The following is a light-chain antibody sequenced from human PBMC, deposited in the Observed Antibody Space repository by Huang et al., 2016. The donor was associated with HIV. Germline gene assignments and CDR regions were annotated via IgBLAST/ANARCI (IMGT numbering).Light chain of an antibody. V-gene: IGKV3-15*01. CDR3: QQYNDWPPLT. CDR2: GAS. Sequence: EIEMTQSPAILSVSPGERATLSCRASQSVNSDLAWYLQKPGQAPRLLIYGASTRAIGIPAKVNGTGSGTEFSLSISNLQVDDFGVYYCQQYNDWPPLTFGGGTKVEI. J-gene: IGKJ4*01. CDR1: QSVNSD.